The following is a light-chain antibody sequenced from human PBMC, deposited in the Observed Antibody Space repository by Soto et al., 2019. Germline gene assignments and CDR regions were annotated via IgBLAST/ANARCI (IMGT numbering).Light chain of an antibody. V-gene: IGLV2-14*03. Sequence: QSALTQPASVSGSPGQSITISCTGTSADVGGYNFVSWYQHHPGKAPKLIIYDVSNRPSGVSNRFSGSKSGNTASLTISGLQAEDEADYYCSSYTSSRTHVVFGGGTKPPS. CDR1: SADVGGYNF. CDR2: DVS. J-gene: IGLJ2*01. CDR3: SSYTSSRTHVV.